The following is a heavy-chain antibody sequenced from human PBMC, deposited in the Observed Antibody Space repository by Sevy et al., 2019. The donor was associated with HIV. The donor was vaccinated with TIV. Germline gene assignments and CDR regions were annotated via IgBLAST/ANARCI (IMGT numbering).Heavy chain of an antibody. CDR2: IRSKANSYAT. J-gene: IGHJ6*02. D-gene: IGHD1-26*01. CDR1: GFTFSGSA. Sequence: GGSLRLSCAASGFTFSGSAMHWVRQASGKGLEWVGRIRSKANSYATAYAASVKGRFTISRDDSKNTAYLQMNSLKTEDTAVYYCTRRPRELLGPIYGMVVWGQGTTVTDSS. V-gene: IGHV3-73*01. CDR3: TRRPRELLGPIYGMVV.